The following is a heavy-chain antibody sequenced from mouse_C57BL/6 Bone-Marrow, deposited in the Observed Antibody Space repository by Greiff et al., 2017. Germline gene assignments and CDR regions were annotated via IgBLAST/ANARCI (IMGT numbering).Heavy chain of an antibody. Sequence: EVQLVESGGDLVKPGGSLKLSCAASGFTFSSYGMSWVRPTPDKRLEWVATISSGGSYTSYPDSVKGRFTISRDDAKNTLYLQMSSLKSEDTAMYYCARRGIYYDPYFDYWGQGTTLTVAS. CDR1: GFTFSSYG. CDR2: ISSGGSYT. V-gene: IGHV5-6*01. J-gene: IGHJ2*01. CDR3: ARRGIYYDPYFDY. D-gene: IGHD2-4*01.